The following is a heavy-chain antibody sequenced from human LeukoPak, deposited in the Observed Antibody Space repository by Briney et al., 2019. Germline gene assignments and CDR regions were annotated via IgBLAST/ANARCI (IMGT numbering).Heavy chain of an antibody. CDR3: ARDYGSGRSVAFDI. D-gene: IGHD3-10*01. V-gene: IGHV4-59*01. CDR1: SGSISSYY. Sequence: SETLSLTCTVSSGSISSYYWSWIRQPPGKGLEWIGYIYYSGSTNYNPSLKSRVTISVDTSKNQFSLKLSSVTAADTAVYYCARDYGSGRSVAFDIWGQGTMVTVSS. CDR2: IYYSGST. J-gene: IGHJ3*02.